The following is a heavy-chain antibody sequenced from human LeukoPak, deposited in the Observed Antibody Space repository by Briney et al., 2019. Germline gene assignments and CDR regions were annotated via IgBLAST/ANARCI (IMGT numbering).Heavy chain of an antibody. D-gene: IGHD6-19*01. J-gene: IGHJ4*02. Sequence: SETLSLTCAVSGYSISSGYYWGWIQQPPGEGLEWIGSIYHRGSTYYNPSLKSRVTISVDTSKNQFSLKLSSVTAADTAVYYCAREGYSSGWYRAPSNHYWGQGTLVTVSS. V-gene: IGHV4-38-2*02. CDR3: AREGYSSGWYRAPSNHY. CDR2: IYHRGST. CDR1: GYSISSGYY.